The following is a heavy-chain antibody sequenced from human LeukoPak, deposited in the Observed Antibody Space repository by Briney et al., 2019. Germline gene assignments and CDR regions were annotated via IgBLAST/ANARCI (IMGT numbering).Heavy chain of an antibody. CDR2: ISYDGSNK. CDR1: GFTFSSYA. V-gene: IGHV3-30-3*01. CDR3: ARATYYYDSSGYYLSAFDI. J-gene: IGHJ3*02. Sequence: GGSLRLSCAASGFTFSSYAMHWVRQAPGKGLEWVAVISYDGSNKYYADSVKGRFTISRDNSKNTLYLQMNSLRAEDTAVYYCARATYYYDSSGYYLSAFDIWGQGTMVTVSS. D-gene: IGHD3-22*01.